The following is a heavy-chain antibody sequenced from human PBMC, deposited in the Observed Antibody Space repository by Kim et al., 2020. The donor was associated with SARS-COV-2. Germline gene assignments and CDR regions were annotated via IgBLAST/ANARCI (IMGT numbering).Heavy chain of an antibody. CDR3: AKDSDGPIDFWSGYYQDGMDV. Sequence: GGSLRLSCAVSGFTFSSYGMHWVRQAPGKGLEWVAVISYDGSNKYYADSVKGRFTISRDNSKNTLYLQMNSLRAEDTAVYYCAKDSDGPIDFWSGYYQDGMDVWGQGTTVTVSS. CDR2: ISYDGSNK. J-gene: IGHJ6*02. V-gene: IGHV3-30*18. D-gene: IGHD3-3*01. CDR1: GFTFSSYG.